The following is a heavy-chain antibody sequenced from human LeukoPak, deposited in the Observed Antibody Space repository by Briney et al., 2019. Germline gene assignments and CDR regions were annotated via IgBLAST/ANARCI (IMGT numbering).Heavy chain of an antibody. V-gene: IGHV1-2*06. Sequence: GASVKFSCKASGYTFTDYYIHWVRQAPGQGLELVGRISPNGGGTIYAQNFQGRVTVTRDTSITTAYMELNRLTSDDTAVYFCAKLEGSAATSYDWGQGTLATVSS. J-gene: IGHJ4*02. CDR1: GYTFTDYY. CDR3: AKLEGSAATSYD. CDR2: ISPNGGGT. D-gene: IGHD1-1*01.